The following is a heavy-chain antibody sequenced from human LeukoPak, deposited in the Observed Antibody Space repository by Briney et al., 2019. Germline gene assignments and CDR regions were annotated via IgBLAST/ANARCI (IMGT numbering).Heavy chain of an antibody. Sequence: SETLSLTCTVSGGSISSYYWRWIRQPPGKGLEWIGYIYYSGSTNYNPSLKSRVTISVDTSKNQLSLKLSSVTAADTAVYYCASGFGEFPYYFDYWGQGTLVTVSS. CDR2: IYYSGST. V-gene: IGHV4-59*08. D-gene: IGHD3-10*01. CDR3: ASGFGEFPYYFDY. CDR1: GGSISSYY. J-gene: IGHJ4*02.